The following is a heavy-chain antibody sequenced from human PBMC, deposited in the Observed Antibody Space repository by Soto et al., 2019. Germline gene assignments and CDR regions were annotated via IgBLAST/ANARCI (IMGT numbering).Heavy chain of an antibody. J-gene: IGHJ3*02. V-gene: IGHV4-30-2*01. CDR2: IYHSGST. D-gene: IGHD3-10*01. CDR3: ARTRPRTDYYGSGSPADGFDI. CDR1: GGSISSGGYT. Sequence: SETLSLTCVVSGGSISSGGYTWSWIRQPPGKGLEWIGYIYHSGSTYNNPSLKSRVTISVDRSKTQFSLNLSSVTAADTAVYYCARTRPRTDYYGSGSPADGFDIWGQGTMVTVSS.